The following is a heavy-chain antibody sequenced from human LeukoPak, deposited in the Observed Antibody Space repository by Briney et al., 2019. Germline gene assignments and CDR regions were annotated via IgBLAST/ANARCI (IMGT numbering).Heavy chain of an antibody. V-gene: IGHV3-48*01. Sequence: PGGPLRLSCAASGFTFSSYSMNWVRQAPGKGLEWVSYISSSSSTIYYADSVKGRFTISRDNIKNTLYLQMNSLRAEDTAVYYCAKGLSSGWYNAFDIWGQGTMVTVSS. CDR1: GFTFSSYS. CDR3: AKGLSSGWYNAFDI. J-gene: IGHJ3*02. CDR2: ISSSSSTI. D-gene: IGHD6-19*01.